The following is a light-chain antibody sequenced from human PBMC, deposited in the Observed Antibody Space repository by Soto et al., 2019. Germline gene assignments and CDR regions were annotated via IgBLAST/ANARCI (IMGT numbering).Light chain of an antibody. CDR2: SNN. V-gene: IGLV1-44*01. J-gene: IGLJ2*01. Sequence: QSVLTQPPSASGTPGQRVTISCSGSSSNIGSNTVNWYQQLPGTAPKLLIYSNNQRHSGVPDLIPSSKSDNSATLAISGLQSEDEADYYCAAWDDSPDGCVVFVGGRKLTV. CDR1: SSNIGSNT. CDR3: AAWDDSPDGCVV.